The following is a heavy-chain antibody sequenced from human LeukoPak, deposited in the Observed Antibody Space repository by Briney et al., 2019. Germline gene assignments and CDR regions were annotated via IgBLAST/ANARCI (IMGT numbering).Heavy chain of an antibody. V-gene: IGHV1-69*05. D-gene: IGHD3-3*01. CDR2: IIPIFGTA. CDR3: ARGGDPYDFWSGYFEYNWFDP. Sequence: SVKVSCKASGGTFSSYATSWVRQAPGQGLEWMGGIIPIFGTANYAQKFQGRVTITTDESTSTAYMELSSLRPEDTAVYYCARGGDPYDFWSGYFEYNWFDPWGQGTLVTVSS. J-gene: IGHJ5*02. CDR1: GGTFSSYA.